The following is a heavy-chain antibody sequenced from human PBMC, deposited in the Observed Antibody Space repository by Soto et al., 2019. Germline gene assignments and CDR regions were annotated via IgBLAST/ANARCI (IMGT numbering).Heavy chain of an antibody. D-gene: IGHD3-3*01. Sequence: SLRLSCAASGFTFSSYAMSWVRQAPGKGLEWVSAISGSGGSTYYADSVKGRFTISRDNSKNTLYLQMNSLRAEDTAVYYCAKGRGDFWSGYQVKDAFDIWGQGTMVTVSS. V-gene: IGHV3-23*01. CDR1: GFTFSSYA. CDR3: AKGRGDFWSGYQVKDAFDI. J-gene: IGHJ3*02. CDR2: ISGSGGST.